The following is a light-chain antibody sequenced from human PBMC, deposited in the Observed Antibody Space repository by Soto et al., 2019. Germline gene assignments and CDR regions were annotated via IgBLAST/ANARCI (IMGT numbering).Light chain of an antibody. V-gene: IGLV2-11*01. CDR1: SSDVGNYNY. Sequence: QSALTQPRSVSGSPGQSVTISCTGTSSDVGNYNYVSWYQQYPGKAPKLMIYEVSKRPSGVPDRFSGSKSGNTASLTISGLQTEVEADYYCCSYAGSFTWLFGGGTKLTVL. J-gene: IGLJ3*02. CDR3: CSYAGSFTWL. CDR2: EVS.